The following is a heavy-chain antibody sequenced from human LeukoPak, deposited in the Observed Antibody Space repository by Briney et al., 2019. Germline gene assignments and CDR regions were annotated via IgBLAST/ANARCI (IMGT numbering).Heavy chain of an antibody. CDR3: AKRGVVIRVILVGFHKEAYYFDS. CDR1: GIALSNYG. Sequence: GGSLRLSCAVSGIALSNYGMSWVRQAPGKGLEWVAGISDRGSRTNYADSVKGRFTISTDHPKNTLYLQMNSLRAEDTAVYFCAKRGVVIRVILVGFHKEAYYFDSWGQGALVTVSS. D-gene: IGHD3-22*01. V-gene: IGHV3-23*01. J-gene: IGHJ4*02. CDR2: ISDRGSRT.